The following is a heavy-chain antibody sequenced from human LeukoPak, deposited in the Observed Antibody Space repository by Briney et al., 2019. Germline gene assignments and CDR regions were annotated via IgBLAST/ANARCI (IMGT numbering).Heavy chain of an antibody. V-gene: IGHV3-30-3*01. Sequence: GGSLRLSCAASGFTFSSYAMHWVRQAPGKGLEWVAVISYDGSNKYYADSVKGRFTISRDNSKNTLYLQMNSLRAEDTAVYYCARQTPAEYSSSQFDYWGQGTLVTVSS. CDR2: ISYDGSNK. J-gene: IGHJ4*02. CDR1: GFTFSSYA. D-gene: IGHD6-6*01. CDR3: ARQTPAEYSSSQFDY.